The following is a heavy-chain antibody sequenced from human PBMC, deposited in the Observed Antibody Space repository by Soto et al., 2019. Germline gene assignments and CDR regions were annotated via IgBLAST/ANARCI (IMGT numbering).Heavy chain of an antibody. J-gene: IGHJ4*02. Sequence: GGSLRLSCAASGFTFSSYAMHWVRQAPGKGLEWVAVISYGGSNKYYADSVKGRFTISRDNAKNSLYLQMNSLRAEDTAVYYCARDPTYGDYAFDYWGQGTLVPVSS. V-gene: IGHV3-30-3*01. CDR1: GFTFSSYA. D-gene: IGHD4-17*01. CDR3: ARDPTYGDYAFDY. CDR2: ISYGGSNK.